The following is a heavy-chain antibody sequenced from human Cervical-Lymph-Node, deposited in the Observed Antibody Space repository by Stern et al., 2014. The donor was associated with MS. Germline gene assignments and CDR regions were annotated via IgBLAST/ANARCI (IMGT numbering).Heavy chain of an antibody. J-gene: IGHJ6*02. D-gene: IGHD1-1*01. CDR2: IYPDDSDI. CDR3: ARPPPRRKWDDPNYGMDV. Sequence: EVQLLQSGAEVKKPGESLKISCKGSGYTFTNNWIAWVRQMPGKGLEWMGIIYPDDSDIRYSPSLQGQVTISADKSISTASLPWSSLKAADSAVYYCARPPPRRKWDDPNYGMDVWGQGTTVTVSS. V-gene: IGHV5-51*03. CDR1: GYTFTNNW.